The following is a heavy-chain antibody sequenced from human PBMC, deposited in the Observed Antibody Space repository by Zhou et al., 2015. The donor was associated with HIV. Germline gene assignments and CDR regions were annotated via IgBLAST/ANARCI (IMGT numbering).Heavy chain of an antibody. D-gene: IGHD2-15*01. CDR1: GGTFSSYT. CDR3: ASLTMVAATYNWFDP. J-gene: IGHJ5*02. V-gene: IGHV1-69*02. CDR2: IIPILGIA. Sequence: QVQLVQSGAEVKKPGSSVKVSCKASGGTFSSYTISWVRQAPGQGLEWMGRIIPILGIANYAQKFQGRVTITADKSTSTAYMELSSLRSEDTAVYYCASLTMVAATYNWFDPWGQGTLVTVSS.